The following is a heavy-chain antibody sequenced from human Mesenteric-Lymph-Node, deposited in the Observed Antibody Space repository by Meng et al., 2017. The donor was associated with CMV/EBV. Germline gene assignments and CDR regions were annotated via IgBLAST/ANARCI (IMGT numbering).Heavy chain of an antibody. CDR1: GGSFSGYY. D-gene: IGHD3-9*01. CDR2: INHSGST. CDR3: ARGSSYDILTGYFDY. J-gene: IGHJ4*02. V-gene: IGHV4-34*01. Sequence: QWQLHQVGAGLLKPSETLSVTCAVYGGSFSGYYWNWIRQSPEKGLEWIGEINHSGSTTYNPSFTSRIIISVDTSTNQISLNMSSVTAADTAVYYCARGSSYDILTGYFDYWGQGALVTVSS.